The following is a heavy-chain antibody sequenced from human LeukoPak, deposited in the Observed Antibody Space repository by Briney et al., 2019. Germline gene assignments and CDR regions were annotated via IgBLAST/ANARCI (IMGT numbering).Heavy chain of an antibody. CDR2: IYHSGST. J-gene: IGHJ4*02. V-gene: IGHV4-38-2*02. CDR3: ARAWIAARPNKYYFDY. CDR1: GYSLRSGYY. Sequence: SETLSLTCTVSGYSLRSGYYWGWIRQPPGEGMEWIGSIYHSGSTYYNPSLKSRVTISVDTSKNQFSLKLSSVTAADTAVYYCARAWIAARPNKYYFDYWGQGTLVTVSS. D-gene: IGHD6-6*01.